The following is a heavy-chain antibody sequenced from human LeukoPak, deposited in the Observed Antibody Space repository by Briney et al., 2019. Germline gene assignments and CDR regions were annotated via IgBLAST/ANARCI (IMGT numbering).Heavy chain of an antibody. CDR3: ANYPSYGSGSA. CDR2: ISGSGGST. J-gene: IGHJ4*02. V-gene: IGHV3-23*01. Sequence: GGSLRLSCAASGFTFSSYAMSWVRQAPGKGLEWVSAISGSGGSTYYADSVKGRYTISRDNSKNTLYLQMNSLRAEDTAVYYCANYPSYGSGSAWGQGTLVTVSS. CDR1: GFTFSSYA. D-gene: IGHD3-10*01.